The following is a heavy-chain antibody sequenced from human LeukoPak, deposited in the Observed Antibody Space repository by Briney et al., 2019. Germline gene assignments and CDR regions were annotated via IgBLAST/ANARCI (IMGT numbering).Heavy chain of an antibody. V-gene: IGHV4-30-4*08. D-gene: IGHD4-17*01. J-gene: IGHJ3*02. CDR3: ARAFPFDDYGDPYAFDI. CDR1: GVSMSSGAFY. Sequence: PSETLSLTCTVSGVSMSSGAFYWSWIRQHPGKGLEWIGNKYYSGSTYYNPSLKSRVTISVDRSKNQFSLKLTSVTAADTAVYYCARAFPFDDYGDPYAFDIWGQGTMVTLSS. CDR2: KYYSGST.